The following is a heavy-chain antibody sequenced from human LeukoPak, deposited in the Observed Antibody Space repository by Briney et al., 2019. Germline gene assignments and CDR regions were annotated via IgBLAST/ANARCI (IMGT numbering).Heavy chain of an antibody. CDR2: ISGSGGST. CDR3: ARFGNYYYYYGMDV. V-gene: IGHV3-23*01. CDR1: GFTVSSSY. D-gene: IGHD3-3*01. Sequence: PGGSLRLSCAASGFTVSSSYISWVRQAPGKGLEWVSAISGSGGSTYYADSVKGRFTISRDNSKNTLYLQMNSLRAEDTAVYYWARFGNYYYYYGMDVWGQGTTVTVSS. J-gene: IGHJ6*02.